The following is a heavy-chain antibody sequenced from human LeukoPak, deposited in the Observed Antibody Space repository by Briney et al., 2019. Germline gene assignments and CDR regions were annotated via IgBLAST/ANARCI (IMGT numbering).Heavy chain of an antibody. CDR3: ASILVGMVRSVNYYYYGMDV. CDR1: GFTFSSYW. J-gene: IGHJ6*02. Sequence: GGSLRLSCAASGFTFSSYWMSWVRQAPGKGLEWVANIKQDGSEKYYVDSVKGRFTISRDNAKNSLYLQMNSLRAEDTAVHYCASILVGMVRSVNYYYYGMDVWGQGTTVIVSS. V-gene: IGHV3-7*01. CDR2: IKQDGSEK. D-gene: IGHD1-26*01.